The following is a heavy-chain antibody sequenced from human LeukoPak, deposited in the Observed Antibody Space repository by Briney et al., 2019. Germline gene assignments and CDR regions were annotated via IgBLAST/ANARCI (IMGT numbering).Heavy chain of an antibody. CDR1: GFTFSSYT. J-gene: IGHJ4*02. Sequence: PGGSLRLSCAAPGFTFSSYTTNWVRQAPGKGLEWVSLFSSSSSNIFYADSVKGRFTISRDNAKKSLYLQMNSLRAEDTAVYYCARPLSGTTDFDYWGQGTLVTVSS. CDR3: ARPLSGTTDFDY. D-gene: IGHD1-20*01. CDR2: FSSSSSNI. V-gene: IGHV3-21*01.